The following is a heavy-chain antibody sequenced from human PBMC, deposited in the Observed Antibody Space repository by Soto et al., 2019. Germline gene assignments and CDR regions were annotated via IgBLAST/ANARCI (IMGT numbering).Heavy chain of an antibody. D-gene: IGHD6-19*01. Sequence: PGGSLRLSCAASGFTFSSYAMHWVRQAPGKGLEWVAVISYDGSNKYYADSVKGRFTISRDNSKNTLYLQMNSLRAEDTAVYYCARDSSGWLDYWGQGTLVTVSS. CDR2: ISYDGSNK. V-gene: IGHV3-30-3*01. CDR1: GFTFSSYA. J-gene: IGHJ4*02. CDR3: ARDSSGWLDY.